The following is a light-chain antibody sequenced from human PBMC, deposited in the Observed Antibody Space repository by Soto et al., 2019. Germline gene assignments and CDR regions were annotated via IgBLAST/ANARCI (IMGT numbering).Light chain of an antibody. Sequence: EIVMPQSPATLSLSPGERATLSCRASQSVSSNLAWYQQKPGQAPRLLIYGASTRATGIPARFSGSGSGTEFTLTISSLQSEDFAVYYCQQYNNWPPMAFGQGTKVEIK. CDR2: GAS. CDR1: QSVSSN. J-gene: IGKJ1*01. V-gene: IGKV3-15*01. CDR3: QQYNNWPPMA.